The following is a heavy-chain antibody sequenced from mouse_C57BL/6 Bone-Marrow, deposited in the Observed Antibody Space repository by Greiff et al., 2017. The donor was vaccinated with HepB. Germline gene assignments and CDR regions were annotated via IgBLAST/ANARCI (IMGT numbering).Heavy chain of an antibody. Sequence: VQLQQSGAELVRPAASVKLSCTASGFNIKDYYMHWVKQRPEQGLEWIGRIDPEDGDTEYAPKFQGKATMTADTSSNTAYLQVSSLTSEDTAVYYCTTAYGIYYDYDRGDYAMDYWGQGTSVTVSS. J-gene: IGHJ4*01. V-gene: IGHV14-1*01. CDR1: GFNIKDYY. CDR2: IDPEDGDT. D-gene: IGHD2-4*01. CDR3: TTAYGIYYDYDRGDYAMDY.